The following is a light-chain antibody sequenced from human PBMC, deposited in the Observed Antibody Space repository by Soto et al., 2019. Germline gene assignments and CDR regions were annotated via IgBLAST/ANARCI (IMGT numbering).Light chain of an antibody. CDR3: QQRSNWPA. CDR2: DAS. J-gene: IGKJ3*01. Sequence: EIVLTQSPATLSLSPGERATLSCSASQSVSSNLAWYQQRPGQAPMLLIYDASNRATGVPARFSGSGSGTDFTLTISSLEPEDVAVYYCQQRSNWPAFVPGTKVDIK. V-gene: IGKV3-11*01. CDR1: QSVSSN.